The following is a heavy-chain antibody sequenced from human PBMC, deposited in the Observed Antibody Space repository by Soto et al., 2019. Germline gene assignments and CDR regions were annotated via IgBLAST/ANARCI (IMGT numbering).Heavy chain of an antibody. CDR1: GFTFSSYG. CDR2: IWYDGSNK. J-gene: IGHJ3*02. V-gene: IGHV3-33*01. D-gene: IGHD3-22*01. CDR3: ARGDYYDSSGYYYRGKGAFDI. Sequence: GGSLSLSCAASGFTFSSYGMHWVRQAPGKGLEWVAVIWYDGSNKYFADSVKGRFTISRDNSRNTLYLQMNSLRAEDTAVYYCARGDYYDSSGYYYRGKGAFDIWGQGTMVTVSS.